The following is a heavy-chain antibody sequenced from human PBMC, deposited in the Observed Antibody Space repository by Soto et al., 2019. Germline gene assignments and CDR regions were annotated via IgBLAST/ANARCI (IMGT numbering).Heavy chain of an antibody. J-gene: IGHJ4*02. V-gene: IGHV3-23*01. Sequence: PGGSLRLSCAASGFTFSSYAMSWVRRAPGKGLEWVSVVGASGTSTYYTDSVKGRFTISRDNSKNTLYLQMNSLRVDDTAVYYCARTYYYDSTGYYRTFDYWGQGTLVTVSS. D-gene: IGHD3-22*01. CDR1: GFTFSSYA. CDR3: ARTYYYDSTGYYRTFDY. CDR2: VGASGTST.